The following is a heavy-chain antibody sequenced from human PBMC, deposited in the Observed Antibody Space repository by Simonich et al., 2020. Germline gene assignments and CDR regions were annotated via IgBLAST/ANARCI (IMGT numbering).Heavy chain of an antibody. CDR2: IMDYKGNQ. CDR3: ARASRGTWWYYYFDY. D-gene: IGHD2-15*01. J-gene: IGHJ4*02. V-gene: IGHV1-18*01. CDR1: GYTFTSYG. Sequence: QVQLVQSGAEVKKPGASVKVSCKASGYTFTSYGISWVRQAPGQGLEWMGWIMDYKGNQNYAQKLQGSVTMTPDTATSTADMELRSLRSDDTAVYYCARASRGTWWYYYFDYWGQGTLVTVSS.